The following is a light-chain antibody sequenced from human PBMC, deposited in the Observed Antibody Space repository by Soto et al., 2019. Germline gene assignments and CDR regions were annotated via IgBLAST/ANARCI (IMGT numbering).Light chain of an antibody. Sequence: EMVMTQSPATLSVSPGERATLSCRASQTIRSNLAWYQQKPGQAPRLLIYGVSTRDTGIPARFSGSGSGTEFTLTISSLQSEDFAVYYCQQYNNGPPWTFGQGTRVEIK. J-gene: IGKJ1*01. V-gene: IGKV3-15*01. CDR1: QTIRSN. CDR2: GVS. CDR3: QQYNNGPPWT.